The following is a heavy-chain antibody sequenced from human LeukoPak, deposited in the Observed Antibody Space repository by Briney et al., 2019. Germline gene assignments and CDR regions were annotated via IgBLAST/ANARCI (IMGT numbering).Heavy chain of an antibody. Sequence: SETLSLTCAVSGGSISSGGYSWSWIRQPPGKGLERIGYIYHSGSTYYNPSLKSRVTISVDRSKNQFSLKLSSVTAADTAVYYCARVGIAAALGDWFDPWGQGILVTVSS. CDR1: GGSISSGGYS. CDR3: ARVGIAAALGDWFDP. J-gene: IGHJ5*02. D-gene: IGHD6-13*01. CDR2: IYHSGST. V-gene: IGHV4-30-2*01.